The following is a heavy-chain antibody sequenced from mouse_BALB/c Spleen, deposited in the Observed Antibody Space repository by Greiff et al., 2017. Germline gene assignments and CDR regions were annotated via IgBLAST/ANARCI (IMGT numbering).Heavy chain of an antibody. J-gene: IGHJ3*01. CDR2: FYPGSGSI. CDR1: GYTFTEYI. V-gene: IGHV1-62-2*01. D-gene: IGHD1-1*01. Sequence: VKLMESGAGLVKPGASVKLSCKASGYTFTEYIIHWVKQRPGQGLEWIGWFYPGSGSIKYNEKFKDKATLTADKSSSTVYMELSRLTSEDSAVYFCARHEDYSEFAYWGQGTLVTVSA. CDR3: ARHEDYSEFAY.